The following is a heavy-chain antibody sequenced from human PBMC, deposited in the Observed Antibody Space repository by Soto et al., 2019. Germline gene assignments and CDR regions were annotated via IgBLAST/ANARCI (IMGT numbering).Heavy chain of an antibody. CDR1: GGSFSGYY. CDR3: ASGAGMGDGLYVWFDP. D-gene: IGHD1-1*01. V-gene: IGHV4-34*01. CDR2: INHSGST. Sequence: QVQLQKWGAGLLKPSETLSLTCAVYGGSFSGYYWSWIRQSPGKGLEWIGEINHSGSTNYNPSLKSRVSISVDTSKSQFSLKLSCLTAADTAVYYCASGAGMGDGLYVWFDPWGQGTLVTVAS. J-gene: IGHJ5*02.